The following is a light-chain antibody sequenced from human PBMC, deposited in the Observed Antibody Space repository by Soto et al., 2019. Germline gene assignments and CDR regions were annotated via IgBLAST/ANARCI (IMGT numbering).Light chain of an antibody. CDR1: QSIRSC. J-gene: IGKJ3*01. V-gene: IGKV1-39*01. Sequence: DLQMTQSPSSLSASVGDRVTITCRASQSIRSCLNWYQQKPGKAPKLLIYAASSLQSRVPSRFSGSGSGTDFTLAISSLQPEDFATYYCQQSYSTPFTFGPGTKVDIK. CDR2: AAS. CDR3: QQSYSTPFT.